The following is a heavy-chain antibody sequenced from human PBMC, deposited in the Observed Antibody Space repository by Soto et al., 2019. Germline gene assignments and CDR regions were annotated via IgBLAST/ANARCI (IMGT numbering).Heavy chain of an antibody. D-gene: IGHD3-10*01. V-gene: IGHV4-39*01. CDR3: ARRLASGSPYFDY. Sequence: SETLSLTCSVSGGSVYSTSYYWGWIRQPPGKGLEWVGHIFYGGSTYYNPSLESRVAISVDTPKNQVSLRLTSVTAADTAVYYCARRLASGSPYFDYWGQGTLVTVSS. CDR2: IFYGGST. J-gene: IGHJ4*02. CDR1: GGSVYSTSYY.